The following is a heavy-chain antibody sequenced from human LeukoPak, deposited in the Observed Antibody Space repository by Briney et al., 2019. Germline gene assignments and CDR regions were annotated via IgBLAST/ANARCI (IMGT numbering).Heavy chain of an antibody. CDR1: GFTFSSYG. V-gene: IGHV3-30*18. Sequence: PGGSLRLSCAASGFTFSSYGMHWVRQAPGKGLEWVAVISYDGSNKYYADSVKGRFTISRDNPRNTLYLQMNSLRAEDTAVYYCAKDRRLGNLYYYYYGMDVWGQGTTVTVSS. D-gene: IGHD4-23*01. J-gene: IGHJ6*02. CDR2: ISYDGSNK. CDR3: AKDRRLGNLYYYYYGMDV.